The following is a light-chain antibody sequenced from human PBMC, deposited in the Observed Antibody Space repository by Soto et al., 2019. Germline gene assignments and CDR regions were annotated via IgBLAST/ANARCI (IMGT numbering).Light chain of an antibody. CDR1: QSVSSN. J-gene: IGKJ1*01. CDR3: QRYNNWPWT. CDR2: GAS. Sequence: EIVMTQSPATLSVSPGERATLSCRASQSVSSNLAWYQQKPGQAPRLLIYGASTRATGIPARFSGSGSGTEFTLTIGSLQSEDFAVYYCQRYNNWPWTFGQGTKVEIQ. V-gene: IGKV3-15*01.